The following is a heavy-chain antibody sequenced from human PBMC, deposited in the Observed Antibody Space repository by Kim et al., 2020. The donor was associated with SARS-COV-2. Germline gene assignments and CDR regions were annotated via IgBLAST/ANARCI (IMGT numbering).Heavy chain of an antibody. V-gene: IGHV3-33*01. D-gene: IGHD2-15*01. J-gene: IGHJ4*02. CDR2: IWYDGSNK. Sequence: GGSLRLSCAASGFTFSSYGMHWVRQAPGKGLEWVAAIWYDGSNKYYADSVKGRFTISRDNSKNTLYLQMNSLRAEDTAVYYCAREGCSGGSCYSFEEIVWGQGTLVTVSS. CDR1: GFTFSSYG. CDR3: AREGCSGGSCYSFEEIV.